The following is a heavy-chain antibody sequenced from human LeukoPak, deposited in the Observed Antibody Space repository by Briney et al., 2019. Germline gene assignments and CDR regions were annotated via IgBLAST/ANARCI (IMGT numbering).Heavy chain of an antibody. V-gene: IGHV4-34*01. Sequence: SETLSLTCAVYGGSFSGYYWSWIRQPPGKGLEWTGEINHSGSTNYNPSLKSRVTISVDTSKNQFSLKLSSVTAADTAVYYCASIAVAGTRWGQGTLVTVSS. J-gene: IGHJ4*02. D-gene: IGHD6-19*01. CDR2: INHSGST. CDR1: GGSFSGYY. CDR3: ASIAVAGTR.